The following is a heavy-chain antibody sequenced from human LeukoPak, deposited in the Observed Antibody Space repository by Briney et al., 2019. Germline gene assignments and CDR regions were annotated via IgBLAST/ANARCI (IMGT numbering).Heavy chain of an antibody. CDR2: LGPGSNTI. CDR1: GFTFSSYG. CDR3: TRHPAEGDY. V-gene: IGHV3-48*04. D-gene: IGHD2-15*01. J-gene: IGHJ4*02. Sequence: GGSLRLSCAASGFTFSSYGMNWVRQAPGKGLEWVSYLGPGSNTIYYADSVKGRFTISRDNAKNSLYLQMNSLRAEDTAVYYCTRHPAEGDYWGQGTLVTVSS.